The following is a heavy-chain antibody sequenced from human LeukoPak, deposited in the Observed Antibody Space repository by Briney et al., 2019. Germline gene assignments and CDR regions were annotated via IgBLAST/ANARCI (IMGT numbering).Heavy chain of an antibody. V-gene: IGHV4-34*01. J-gene: IGHJ3*01. CDR1: GGSFSGYY. CDR3: ARPSPPLVA. CDR2: INHRVST. D-gene: IGHD2-15*01. Sequence: SETLSLTCAVYGGSFSGYYWSWIRQPPGKGLEWIGEINHRVSTNYSPPLKSRVTISVDTSKNQFSLKLNSVTAADAAVYYCARPSPPLVAWGQGTMVTVSS.